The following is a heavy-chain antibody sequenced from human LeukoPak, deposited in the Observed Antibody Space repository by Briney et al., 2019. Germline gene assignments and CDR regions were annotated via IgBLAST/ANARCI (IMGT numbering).Heavy chain of an antibody. CDR1: GGSFSGYY. J-gene: IGHJ6*03. Sequence: PSETLSLTCAVYGGSFSGYYWSWIRQSPGKGLEWIGEINQSGSTNYNPSLKSRVTISIDTSKNQFSLKLSSVTAADTAVYYCAKLFGGRAMGVWGKGTTVTVSS. D-gene: IGHD2-15*01. CDR2: INQSGST. CDR3: AKLFGGRAMGV. V-gene: IGHV4-34*01.